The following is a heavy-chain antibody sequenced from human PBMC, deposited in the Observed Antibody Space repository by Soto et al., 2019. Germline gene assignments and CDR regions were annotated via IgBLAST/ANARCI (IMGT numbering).Heavy chain of an antibody. CDR1: GFTFSAFD. CDR2: SSYDGDTK. Sequence: QLQLVESGGGVVQPEKSLRLSCEASGFTFSAFDMHWVRQSPGKGLEWVATSSYDGDTKYYANSVKGRFTISRDNSRNTLALHMNSLRAEDTAMYYCTRDWSAVIGTPFDLWGQGTMVVVSS. V-gene: IGHV3-30-3*01. J-gene: IGHJ3*01. CDR3: TRDWSAVIGTPFDL. D-gene: IGHD6-19*01.